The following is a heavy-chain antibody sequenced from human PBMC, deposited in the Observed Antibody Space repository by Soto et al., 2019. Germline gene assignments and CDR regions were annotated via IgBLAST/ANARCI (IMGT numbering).Heavy chain of an antibody. Sequence: SVKVSCKASGGSFGNSAINWVRQTPGQGLEWLGGFIPVYRTLNYAQKFQGRVTITADESTGTAYMTLSSLASDDTAVYYCATGVIWIGYFTVDSSGQGTRVTVSS. D-gene: IGHD3-3*01. CDR1: GGSFGNSA. CDR3: ATGVIWIGYFTVDS. CDR2: FIPVYRTL. J-gene: IGHJ4*02. V-gene: IGHV1-69*13.